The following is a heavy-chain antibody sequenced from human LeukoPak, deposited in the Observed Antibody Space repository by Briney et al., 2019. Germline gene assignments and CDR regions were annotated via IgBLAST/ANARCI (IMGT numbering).Heavy chain of an antibody. CDR1: GFTVSSNY. Sequence: GGSLRLSCAASGFTVSSNYMSWVRQAPGKGLEWVSVIYSGGSTYYADSVKGRFTISRDNSKNTLYLQMNSLRAEDTAVHYCARDRGIAAAGRDYGMDVWGQGTTVTVSS. CDR2: IYSGGST. J-gene: IGHJ6*02. CDR3: ARDRGIAAAGRDYGMDV. V-gene: IGHV3-66*01. D-gene: IGHD6-13*01.